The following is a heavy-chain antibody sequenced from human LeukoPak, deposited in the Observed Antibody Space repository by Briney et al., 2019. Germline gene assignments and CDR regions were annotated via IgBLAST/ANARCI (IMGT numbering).Heavy chain of an antibody. Sequence: PGGSLRLSCAASGFTFSDYYMSWIRQAPGKGLEWVSYISSSGSTIYYADSVKGRFTISRDNAKNSLYLQMNSLRAEDTAVYYCARARFPYNWSDNWFDPWGQGTLVTVSS. CDR1: GFTFSDYY. D-gene: IGHD1-1*01. CDR3: ARARFPYNWSDNWFDP. J-gene: IGHJ5*02. V-gene: IGHV3-11*01. CDR2: ISSSGSTI.